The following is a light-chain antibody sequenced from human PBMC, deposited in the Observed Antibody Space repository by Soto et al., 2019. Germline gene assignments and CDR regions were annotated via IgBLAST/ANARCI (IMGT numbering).Light chain of an antibody. V-gene: IGKV1-6*01. Sequence: AIQMTQSPSSLSAFVGDRVTITCRASQDIRNELGWYQQKPGKAPKLLIYSASSLQSGVPSRFSGSGSGTHFTLTISSLQPEDFAAYYCLQDHNYPRTFGQGTKVDI. CDR1: QDIRNE. J-gene: IGKJ1*01. CDR2: SAS. CDR3: LQDHNYPRT.